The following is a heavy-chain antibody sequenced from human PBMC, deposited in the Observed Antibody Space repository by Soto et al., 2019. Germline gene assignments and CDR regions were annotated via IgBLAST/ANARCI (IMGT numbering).Heavy chain of an antibody. Sequence: QVQLVESGGGVVQPGRSLRLSCAASGFTFSSYGMHWVRQAPGKGLEWVAVIWYDGSNKYYADSVKGRFTISRDNSKNTLYLQINSLRAEDTAVYYCARDYDSSGYPRYYFDYWCQGTLVTVSS. CDR2: IWYDGSNK. CDR3: ARDYDSSGYPRYYFDY. J-gene: IGHJ4*02. V-gene: IGHV3-33*01. CDR1: GFTFSSYG. D-gene: IGHD3-22*01.